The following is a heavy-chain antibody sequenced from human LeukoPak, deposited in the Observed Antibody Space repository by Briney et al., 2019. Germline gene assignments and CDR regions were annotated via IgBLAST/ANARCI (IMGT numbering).Heavy chain of an antibody. CDR1: GYTFTGYY. V-gene: IGHV1-2*02. Sequence: GASVKVSCKASGYTFTGYYMHWVRQAPGQGLEWMGWINPSSGGTNYAQKFQGRVTMTRDTSISTTYMELSGLRSDDTAVYYCARTLLEYCTNGICYPKNWFDPWGQGTLVTVSS. CDR2: INPSSGGT. CDR3: ARTLLEYCTNGICYPKNWFDP. J-gene: IGHJ5*02. D-gene: IGHD2-8*01.